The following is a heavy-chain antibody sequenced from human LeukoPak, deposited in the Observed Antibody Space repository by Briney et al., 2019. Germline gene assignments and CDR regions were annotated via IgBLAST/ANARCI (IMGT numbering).Heavy chain of an antibody. CDR2: IDKIGVGT. Sequence: GGSLRLSCAASGFTFSSYNMNWVRQAPGKGLEWVSSIDKIGVGTYYADSVRGRFTISRDNSKNTLFLQMNSLRAEDSAVYYCAKDYVVGSIDYWGQGPLVTVSS. CDR3: AKDYVVGSIDY. V-gene: IGHV3-23*01. J-gene: IGHJ4*02. CDR1: GFTFSSYN. D-gene: IGHD2-21*01.